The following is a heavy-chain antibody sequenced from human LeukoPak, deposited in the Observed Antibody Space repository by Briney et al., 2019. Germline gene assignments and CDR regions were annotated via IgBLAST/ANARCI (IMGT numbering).Heavy chain of an antibody. CDR3: ARDRGYYYDSSGYYYVSDASDI. CDR2: ISSSGSTI. V-gene: IGHV3-48*03. CDR1: GFTFSSYE. J-gene: IGHJ3*02. D-gene: IGHD3-22*01. Sequence: PGGSLRLSCAASGFTFSSYEMNWVSQAPGKGLEWVSYISSSGSTIYYADSVKGRFTISRDNAKNSLYLQMNSLRAEDTAVYYCARDRGYYYDSSGYYYVSDASDIWGQGTMVTVSS.